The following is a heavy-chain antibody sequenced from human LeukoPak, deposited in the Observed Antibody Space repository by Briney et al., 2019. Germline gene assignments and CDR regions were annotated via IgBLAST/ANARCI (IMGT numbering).Heavy chain of an antibody. J-gene: IGHJ6*02. V-gene: IGHV3-11*04. CDR2: ISSSGSTI. CDR3: ASFMVRGVSPSYYYYYGMDV. CDR1: GFTFSDYY. Sequence: PGGSLRLSCAASGFTFSDYYMSWIRQAPGKGLEWVSYISSSGSTIYYADSVKGRFTISRDNAKNSLYLQMNSLRAEDTAVYYCASFMVRGVSPSYYYYYGMDVWGQGTTVTVSS. D-gene: IGHD3-10*01.